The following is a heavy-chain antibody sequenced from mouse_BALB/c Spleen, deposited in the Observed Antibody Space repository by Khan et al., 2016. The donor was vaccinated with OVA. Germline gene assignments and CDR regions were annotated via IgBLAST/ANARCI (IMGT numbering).Heavy chain of an antibody. V-gene: IGHV3-2*02. CDR1: GYSITSDYA. J-gene: IGHJ2*01. CDR3: ARIYVGDFDY. Sequence: EVQLQESGPGLVKPSQSLSLTCTVTGYSITSDYAWNWLRQFPGNKLEGMGYISYSGNTKYNPSLKSRISITRDTSKNQFFLRLNSVTIEDTATYFCARIYVGDFDYWGQGTTLTVSS. D-gene: IGHD1-1*01. CDR2: ISYSGNT.